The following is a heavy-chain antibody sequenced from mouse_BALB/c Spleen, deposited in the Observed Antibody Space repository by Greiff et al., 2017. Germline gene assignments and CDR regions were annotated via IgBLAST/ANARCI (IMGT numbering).Heavy chain of an antibody. CDR2: INPSSGYT. CDR3: ASHRYHYAMDY. V-gene: IGHV1-4*01. Sequence: QVQLQQSGAELARPGASVKMSCKASGYTFTSYTMHWVKQRPGQGLEWIGYINPSSGYTNYNQKFKDKATLTADKSSSTAYMQLSSLTSEDSAVYYCASHRYHYAMDYWGQGTSVTVSS. D-gene: IGHD2-14*01. CDR1: GYTFTSYT. J-gene: IGHJ4*01.